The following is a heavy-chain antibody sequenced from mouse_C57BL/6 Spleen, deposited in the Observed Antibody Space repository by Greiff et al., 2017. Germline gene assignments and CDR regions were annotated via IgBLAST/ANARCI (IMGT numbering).Heavy chain of an antibody. J-gene: IGHJ2*01. Sequence: QVQLQQPGAELVMPGASVKLSCKASGYTFTSYWMHWVKQRPGQGLEWIGELDPSDSYTNYNQKFKGKSTVTVDKSSSTAYMQLSSLTSEDSAVYYCARATVYYFDYWGQGTTLTVSS. V-gene: IGHV1-69*01. D-gene: IGHD1-1*01. CDR1: GYTFTSYW. CDR2: LDPSDSYT. CDR3: ARATVYYFDY.